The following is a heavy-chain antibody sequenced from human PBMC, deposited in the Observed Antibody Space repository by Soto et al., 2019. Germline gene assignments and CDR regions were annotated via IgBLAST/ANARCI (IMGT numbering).Heavy chain of an antibody. CDR3: AEEVAIAADYYYYGMDV. CDR1: GFTFDDYT. J-gene: IGHJ6*01. CDR2: ISWDGGST. V-gene: IGHV3-43*01. Sequence: PGGSLRLSCAASGFTFDDYTMHWVRQAPGKGLEWVSLISWDGGSTYYADSVKGRFTISRDNSNNSLYLQMNSLRTEDTALYYCAEEVAIAADYYYYGMDVWGQGTTVTVSS. D-gene: IGHD6-25*01.